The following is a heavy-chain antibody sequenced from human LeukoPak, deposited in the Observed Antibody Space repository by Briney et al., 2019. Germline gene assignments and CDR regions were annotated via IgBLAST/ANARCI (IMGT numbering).Heavy chain of an antibody. V-gene: IGHV5-51*01. D-gene: IGHD3-22*01. CDR1: GYSFNTYW. J-gene: IGHJ4*02. CDR2: ISPDDSDT. Sequence: GESLNISCKASGYSFNTYWIGWVRQMPGKGLEWMGIISPDDSDTRYSPSFQGHVTISADRSISTAYLQWRSLKASDTAMYYCARQLDYYDKRDYWGQGTLVTVAS. CDR3: ARQLDYYDKRDY.